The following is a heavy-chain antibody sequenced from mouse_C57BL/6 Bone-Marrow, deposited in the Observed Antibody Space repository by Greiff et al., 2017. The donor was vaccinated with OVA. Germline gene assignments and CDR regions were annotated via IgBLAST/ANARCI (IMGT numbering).Heavy chain of an antibody. CDR2: INPSTGGT. V-gene: IGHV1-42*01. CDR3: ARRGVGDDGGFAY. J-gene: IGHJ3*01. Sequence: VQLQQSGPELVKPGASVKISCKASGYSFTGYYMNWVKQSPEKSLEWIGEINPSTGGTTYNQKFKAKATLTVDKSSSTAYMQLKSLTSEDSAVYYGARRGVGDDGGFAYWGQGTLVTVSA. CDR1: GYSFTGYY. D-gene: IGHD2-12*01.